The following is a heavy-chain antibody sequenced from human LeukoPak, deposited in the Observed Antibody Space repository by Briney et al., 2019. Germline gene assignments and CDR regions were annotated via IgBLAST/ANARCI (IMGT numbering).Heavy chain of an antibody. CDR3: ARDKYSIDY. CDR2: INQDGSEK. J-gene: IGHJ4*02. Sequence: GGSLRLSCAASGFTLSRYWMTWVRQAPGKGLEWVANINQDGSEKYYVDSVKGRFTISRDNAKNPLYLQMNSLRAEDTAVYYCARDKYSIDYWGQGTLVTVSS. D-gene: IGHD2-21*01. CDR1: GFTLSRYW. V-gene: IGHV3-7*04.